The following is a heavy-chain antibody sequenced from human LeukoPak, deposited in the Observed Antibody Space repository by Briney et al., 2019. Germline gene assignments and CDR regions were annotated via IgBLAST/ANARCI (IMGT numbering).Heavy chain of an antibody. V-gene: IGHV3-53*01. J-gene: IGHJ3*02. Sequence: GGSLRLSCAASGFTVSSNYMSWVRQAPGKGLEWVSVIYSGGSTYYADSVKGRFTISRDNSKNTLYLQMNSLRAEDTAVYYCARDFEWFGELSGHDAFDIWGQGTMVTVSS. CDR2: IYSGGST. CDR1: GFTVSSNY. CDR3: ARDFEWFGELSGHDAFDI. D-gene: IGHD3-10*01.